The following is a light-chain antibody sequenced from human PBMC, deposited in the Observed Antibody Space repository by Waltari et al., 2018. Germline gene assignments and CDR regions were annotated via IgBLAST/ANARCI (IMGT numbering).Light chain of an antibody. CDR3: CSYAGSSTLV. CDR1: SSDVGVYNY. CDR2: DVT. V-gene: IGLV2-23*02. Sequence: QSALTQPASVSGSPGQSITISCTGTSSDVGVYNYVSWYQQHLGKAPKLMIYDVTKRPSGVSDRFSGSKSGNTASLTISGLQAEDEADYYCCSYAGSSTLVFGGGTKLTVL. J-gene: IGLJ2*01.